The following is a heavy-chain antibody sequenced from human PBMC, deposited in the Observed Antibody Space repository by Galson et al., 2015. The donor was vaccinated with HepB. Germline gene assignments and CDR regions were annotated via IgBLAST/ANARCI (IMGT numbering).Heavy chain of an antibody. CDR2: IKQDGIEQ. Sequence: SLRLSCAASGFTFGSYWMSWVRQAPGKGLEWVANIKQDGIEQYYVDSVKGRFTISRDNAKNSLYLQMNSLRAEDTAVYYCARGLHVFDWLLAYWGQGTLVTVSS. D-gene: IGHD3-9*01. V-gene: IGHV3-7*03. CDR3: ARGLHVFDWLLAY. CDR1: GFTFGSYW. J-gene: IGHJ4*02.